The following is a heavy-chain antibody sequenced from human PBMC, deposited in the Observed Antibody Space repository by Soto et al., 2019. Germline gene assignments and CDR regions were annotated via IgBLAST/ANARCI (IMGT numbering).Heavy chain of an antibody. CDR1: GFTFDSFG. CDR3: AKGLPQWLVLEY. Sequence: QVQLVESGGGVVQPGRSLRLSCAASGFTFDSFGMHWVRQAPGKGLEWVAVISYDGSNKYYADSVKGRFTISRDNSKNTLYLRMNSLITEDTAVYYCAKGLPQWLVLEYWGQGTLVTVSS. CDR2: ISYDGSNK. D-gene: IGHD6-19*01. J-gene: IGHJ4*02. V-gene: IGHV3-30*18.